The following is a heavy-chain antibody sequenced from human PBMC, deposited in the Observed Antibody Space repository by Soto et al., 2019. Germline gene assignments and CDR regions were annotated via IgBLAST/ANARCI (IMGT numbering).Heavy chain of an antibody. CDR3: ARAMGDWGTYYYYYGFDV. CDR2: IYYSGST. CDR1: GGSMRVSTSNFY. V-gene: IGHV4-61*01. Sequence: PSEPLSLTCSVFGGSMRVSTSNFYWSWIRQSPGKGLEWIGSIYYSGSTNYNPSLESRLTISVDTSKNQFALNLSSVTAADSAVYYCARAMGDWGTYYYYYGFDVCGQGTTVTVSS. J-gene: IGHJ6*02. D-gene: IGHD3-16*01.